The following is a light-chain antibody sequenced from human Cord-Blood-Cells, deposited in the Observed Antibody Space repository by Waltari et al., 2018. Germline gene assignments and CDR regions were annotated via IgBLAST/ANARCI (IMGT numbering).Light chain of an antibody. Sequence: QSVLTQPPSASGTPGQRVTISCSGSSTNIGSNTGNWYQQLPGTAPKLLIYSNNQRPSGVPDRFSGSKSGTSASLAIIGLQSEDAADYYCAAWDDSLNCVVFGGGTKLTVL. CDR2: SNN. V-gene: IGLV1-44*01. CDR1: STNIGSNT. CDR3: AAWDDSLNCVV. J-gene: IGLJ2*01.